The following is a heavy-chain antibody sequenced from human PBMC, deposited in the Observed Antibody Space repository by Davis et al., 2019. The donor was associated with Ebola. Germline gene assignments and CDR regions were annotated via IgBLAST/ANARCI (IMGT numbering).Heavy chain of an antibody. Sequence: GESLNISCESSGFTFSAYAMSWVRQAPGKGLEWVSIISTSGGTTYYADSVKGRFTISRDNSKNTLYLQMNGLRDEDTALYYCAKTKYSNGYWFDPWGQGTLVTVSS. D-gene: IGHD5-18*01. V-gene: IGHV3-23*01. CDR3: AKTKYSNGYWFDP. CDR2: ISTSGGTT. CDR1: GFTFSAYA. J-gene: IGHJ5*02.